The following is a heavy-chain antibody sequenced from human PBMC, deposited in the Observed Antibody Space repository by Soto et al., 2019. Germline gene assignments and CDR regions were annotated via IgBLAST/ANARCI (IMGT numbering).Heavy chain of an antibody. V-gene: IGHV1-2*02. CDR2: IDPKSGGT. Sequence: QLVQSGAEVKKPGASVRVSCKTSGPTFIAYYIHWVRQAPGQGLEWMGWIDPKSGGTTYEQKFLGRVTINRHTSINTDYMDLNRLTSDDTAVYYCVSLSVDVPEWGQGTLITVSS. CDR3: VSLSVDVPE. J-gene: IGHJ4*02. D-gene: IGHD5-12*01. CDR1: GPTFIAYY.